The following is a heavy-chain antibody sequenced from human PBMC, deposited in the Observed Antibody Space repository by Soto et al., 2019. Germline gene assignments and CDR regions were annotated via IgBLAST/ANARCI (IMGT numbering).Heavy chain of an antibody. CDR3: AKDLLVVGATPAYY. D-gene: IGHD1-26*01. Sequence: QVQLVESGGGVVQPGRSLRLSCAASGFTFSSYGMHWVRQAPDKGLEWVAVISYDGSNKYYADSVKGRFTISRDNSKNTLYLQMNSLRAEDTAVYYCAKDLLVVGATPAYYWGQGTLVTVSS. V-gene: IGHV3-30*18. CDR1: GFTFSSYG. CDR2: ISYDGSNK. J-gene: IGHJ4*02.